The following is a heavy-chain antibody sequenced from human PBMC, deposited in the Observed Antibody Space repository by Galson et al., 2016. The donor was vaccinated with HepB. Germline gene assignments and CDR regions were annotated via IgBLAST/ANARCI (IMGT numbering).Heavy chain of an antibody. Sequence: SLRLSCAASGFTVTRSYMSWVRQAPGKALEWVSLIYSSGNTHYADSVKGRFTISRDSSKNTVYLQMNSLRVDDTAVYYCARGGGAAAAAWGQGTLVTVSS. V-gene: IGHV3-53*01. D-gene: IGHD6-13*01. CDR1: GFTVTRSY. CDR2: IYSSGNT. CDR3: ARGGGAAAAA. J-gene: IGHJ5*02.